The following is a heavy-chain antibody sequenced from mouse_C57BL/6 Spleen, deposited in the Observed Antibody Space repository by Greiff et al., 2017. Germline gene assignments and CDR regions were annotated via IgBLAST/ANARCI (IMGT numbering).Heavy chain of an antibody. CDR2: IDPSDSYT. CDR3: ARWRVSNYVAMDY. J-gene: IGHJ4*01. Sequence: QVQLQQPGAELVKPGASVKLSCKASGYTFTSYWMQWVKQRPGQGLEWIGEIDPSDSYTNYNQKFKGKATLTVDTSSSTAYMQLSRLTSEDSAVYYCARWRVSNYVAMDYWGQGTSVTVSS. V-gene: IGHV1-50*01. D-gene: IGHD2-5*01. CDR1: GYTFTSYW.